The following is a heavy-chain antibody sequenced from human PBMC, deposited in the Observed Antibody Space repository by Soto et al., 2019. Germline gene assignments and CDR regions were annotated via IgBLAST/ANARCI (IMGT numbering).Heavy chain of an antibody. J-gene: IGHJ6*03. CDR1: KFTFSYYY. CDR3: TWIDSPGDYYYYMDV. D-gene: IGHD2-2*03. V-gene: IGHV3-15*01. Sequence: PGGSLRLSCAAPKFTFSYYYMSWVRQAPGKGLEWVGRIKSTGNGGTTDYAAPVKGRFTISREDSKNTLYLQMNSLRTDDTALYYCTWIDSPGDYYYYMDVWGKGTTVTVSS. CDR2: IKSTGNGGTT.